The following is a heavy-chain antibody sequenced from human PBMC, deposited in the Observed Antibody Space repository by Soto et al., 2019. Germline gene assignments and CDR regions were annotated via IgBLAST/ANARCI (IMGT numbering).Heavy chain of an antibody. V-gene: IGHV4-34*01. CDR3: ARVWGDSSGYYFDY. CDR2: INHSGST. J-gene: IGHJ4*02. D-gene: IGHD3-22*01. CDR1: GGSFSGYY. Sequence: SETLSLTCAVYGGSFSGYYWSWIRQPPGKGLEWSGEINHSGSTNYNPSLKSRVTISVDTSKNQFSLKLSSVTAADTAVYYCARVWGDSSGYYFDYWGQGTLVTVSS.